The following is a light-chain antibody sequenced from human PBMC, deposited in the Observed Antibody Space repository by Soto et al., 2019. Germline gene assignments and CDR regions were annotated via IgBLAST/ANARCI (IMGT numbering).Light chain of an antibody. CDR1: QSVSKN. CDR3: QQYNNWPYT. CDR2: GAS. V-gene: IGKV3-15*01. Sequence: EKVMTQSPATLSVSPGERATLSCRASQSVSKNLAWYQQKAGQAPRLLIFGASTRATGIPARFSGSGSGTEFPLTISSLQSEDVAVYYCQQYNNWPYTFGQGTKLQIK. J-gene: IGKJ2*01.